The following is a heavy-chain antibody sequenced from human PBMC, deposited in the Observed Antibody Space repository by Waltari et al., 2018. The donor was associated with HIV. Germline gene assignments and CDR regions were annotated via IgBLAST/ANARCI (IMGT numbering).Heavy chain of an antibody. CDR2: INHSGST. Sequence: QVQLQQWGAGLLKPSETLSLTCGVYGGSFSGYYWSWIRQPPGKGLEWIGEINHSGSTNYHPSLKSRGTIAVDPAKNQFSRKLSSVTAADTAVYYCARGRVDRSFDYWGQGTLLTVSS. CDR3: ARGRVDRSFDY. V-gene: IGHV4-34*01. D-gene: IGHD5-12*01. J-gene: IGHJ4*02. CDR1: GGSFSGYY.